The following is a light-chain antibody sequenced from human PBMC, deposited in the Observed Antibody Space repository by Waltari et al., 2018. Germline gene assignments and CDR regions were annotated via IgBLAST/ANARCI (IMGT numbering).Light chain of an antibody. Sequence: EIVMTQSPATLSVSPGERATLSCRASQSITKKLAWYQQKPGQAPRLLSYDASTRATGVPARFSGSGSGTEFTLTISSLQSEDFAVYYCQKYDNWPPTFGGGTKVEIK. J-gene: IGKJ4*01. V-gene: IGKV3-15*01. CDR1: QSITKK. CDR3: QKYDNWPPT. CDR2: DAS.